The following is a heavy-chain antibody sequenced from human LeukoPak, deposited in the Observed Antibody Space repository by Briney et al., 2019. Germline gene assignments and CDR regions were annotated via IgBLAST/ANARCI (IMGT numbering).Heavy chain of an antibody. V-gene: IGHV3-23*01. J-gene: IGHJ4*02. CDR2: ISGSGGTT. CDR3: ARSQAAVAGIFDY. CDR1: GFTFSSYA. D-gene: IGHD6-19*01. Sequence: GGSLRLSCAASGFTFSSYAMSWVRQAPGKGLEWVSAISGSGGTTSYADSLKGRFTISRDNSKSTLFLQMNSLRAEDAAVYYCARSQAAVAGIFDYWGQGTLVTVSS.